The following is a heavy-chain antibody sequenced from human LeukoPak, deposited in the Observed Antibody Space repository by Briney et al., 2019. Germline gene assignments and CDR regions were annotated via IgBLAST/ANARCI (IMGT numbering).Heavy chain of an antibody. Sequence: GGSLRLSCAASGFTFSSYSLNWVRQAPGKGLEWVSHISSSSSTIYYGDSVKGRFTISRDNAKNSLYLQMNSLRDEDTAVYYCARERDSSSWYAFDIWGQGTMVTVPS. D-gene: IGHD6-13*01. CDR2: ISSSSSTI. CDR1: GFTFSSYS. CDR3: ARERDSSSWYAFDI. V-gene: IGHV3-48*02. J-gene: IGHJ3*02.